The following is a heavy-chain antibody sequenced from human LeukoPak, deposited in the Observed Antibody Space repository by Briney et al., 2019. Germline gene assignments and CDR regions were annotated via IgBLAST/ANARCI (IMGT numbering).Heavy chain of an antibody. CDR3: ARLKLVIERDYFDY. CDR2: IYPGDSDT. Sequence: LGESLKISCKSSGYSFTSYWIGWVRQMPGKGLEWMGIIYPGDSDTRYSPSFRGQVTISADKSISTAYLQRSSLKASDTAMYYCARLKLVIERDYFDYWGQGTLAIVSS. J-gene: IGHJ4*02. CDR1: GYSFTSYW. D-gene: IGHD3-9*01. V-gene: IGHV5-51*01.